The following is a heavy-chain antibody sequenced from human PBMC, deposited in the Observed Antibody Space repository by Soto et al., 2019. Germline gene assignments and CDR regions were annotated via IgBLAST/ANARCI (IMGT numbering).Heavy chain of an antibody. J-gene: IGHJ5*02. CDR1: GFTFSDYY. D-gene: IGHD3-3*01. V-gene: IGHV3-11*01. CDR3: ARERYYDFWSGYYTA. CDR2: ISTSGNTI. Sequence: GGSLRLSCAASGFTFSDYYMTWIRQAPGKGLEWLSYISTSGNTIYYADSVKGRFAISRDNAKNSVYLQMNSLRAEDTAVYYCARERYYDFWSGYYTAWGQGTLVTVSS.